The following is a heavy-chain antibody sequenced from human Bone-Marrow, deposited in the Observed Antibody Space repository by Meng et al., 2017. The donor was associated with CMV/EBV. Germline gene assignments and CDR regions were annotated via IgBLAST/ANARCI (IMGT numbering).Heavy chain of an antibody. CDR1: GGSFSGYY. CDR2: INHSGST. J-gene: IGHJ3*02. CDR3: ARGKLRWYNTPTGAFDI. Sequence: SETLSLTCAVYGGSFSGYYWSWIRQPPGKGLEWIGEINHSGSTNYNQSLKSRVTISVDTSKNQFSLKLSSVTAADTAVYYCARGKLRWYNTPTGAFDIWGQGTMVTVSS. D-gene: IGHD4-23*01. V-gene: IGHV4-34*01.